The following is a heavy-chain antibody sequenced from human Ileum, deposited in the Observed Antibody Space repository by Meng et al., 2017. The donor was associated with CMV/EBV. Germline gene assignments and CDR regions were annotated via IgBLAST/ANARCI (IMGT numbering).Heavy chain of an antibody. D-gene: IGHD3-16*01. CDR2: IKTYTGDT. V-gene: IGHV1-2*06. CDR3: ARDNWGSDY. CDR1: GYSFTAYT. Sequence: QVQLVQSGAEVKKPGASVKVSCKTSGYSFTAYTIHWARQAPGQGLEWMGRIKTYTGDTYYAEKFRGRVTMTRDTSITTVYMELRGLRSDDTAMYYCARDNWGSDYWGQGTLVTVSS. J-gene: IGHJ4*02.